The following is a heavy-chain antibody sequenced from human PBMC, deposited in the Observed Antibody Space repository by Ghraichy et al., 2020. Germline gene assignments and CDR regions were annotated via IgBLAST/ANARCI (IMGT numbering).Heavy chain of an antibody. CDR3: ARHSGEPERYWYFDL. V-gene: IGHV4-39*01. CDR1: GGSISSSSYY. D-gene: IGHD3-10*01. CDR2: IYYSGST. Sequence: SETLSLTCTVSGGSISSSSYYWGWIRQPPGKGLEWIGSIYYSGSTYYNPSLKSRVTISVDTSKNQFSLKLSSVTAADTAVYYCARHSGEPERYWYFDLWGRGTLVTVSS. J-gene: IGHJ2*01.